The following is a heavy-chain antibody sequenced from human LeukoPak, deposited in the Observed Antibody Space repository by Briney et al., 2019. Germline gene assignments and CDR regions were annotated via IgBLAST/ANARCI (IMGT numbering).Heavy chain of an antibody. CDR1: GFTFGDFA. Sequence: GGSLRLSCTGSGFTFGDFAVSWVRQAPGKGLQWVGFIRSKTYGGTPEYAASAKGRFTISRDDSKNIAYLQMNSLKTDDTAVYYCTRDSLPTFSGYYYCMDVWGKGTSVTIS. J-gene: IGHJ6*03. CDR3: TRDSLPTFSGYYYCMDV. CDR2: IRSKTYGGTP. V-gene: IGHV3-49*04.